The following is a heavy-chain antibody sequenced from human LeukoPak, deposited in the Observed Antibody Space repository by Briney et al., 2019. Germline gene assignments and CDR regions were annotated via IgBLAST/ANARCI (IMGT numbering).Heavy chain of an antibody. CDR3: ARAAGFWSGYQFDY. Sequence: GGSLRLSCAASGFTFSSYWMSWVRQAPGKGLEWVANIKQDGSEKYYVDSVKGRFTISRDNAKNSLYLQMNSLRAEDTAVYYCARAAGFWSGYQFDYRGQGTLVTVSS. V-gene: IGHV3-7*01. CDR1: GFTFSSYW. D-gene: IGHD3-3*01. J-gene: IGHJ4*02. CDR2: IKQDGSEK.